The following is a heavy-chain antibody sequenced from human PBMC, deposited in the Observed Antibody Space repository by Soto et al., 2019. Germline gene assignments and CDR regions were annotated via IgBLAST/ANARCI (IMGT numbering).Heavy chain of an antibody. CDR3: GRAGGGGYYFDY. CDR1: GGSISSYY. J-gene: IGHJ4*02. Sequence: QVQLQESGPGLVKPSETLSLTCTVSGGSISSYYWSWIRQPPGKGLEWIGYIYYSGSTNYNPSLKSRVTISVDTSKNPFPPKVGSVTGGDTGGYFWGRAGGGGYYFDYWGQGTLVTVSS. D-gene: IGHD3-16*01. CDR2: IYYSGST. V-gene: IGHV4-59*01.